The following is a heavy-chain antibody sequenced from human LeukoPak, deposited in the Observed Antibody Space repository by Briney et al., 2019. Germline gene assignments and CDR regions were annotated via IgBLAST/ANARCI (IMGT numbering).Heavy chain of an antibody. CDR1: GFTVSSNY. D-gene: IGHD2-2*01. Sequence: GGSLRLSCAASGFTVSSNYMSWVRQAPGKGLEWLAVISYDGSNKYYADSVKGRFTISRDNSKNTLYLQMNSLRAEDTAVYYCAKDTDLWRHCSNTSCPIDYWGQGTLVTVSS. CDR2: ISYDGSNK. CDR3: AKDTDLWRHCSNTSCPIDY. J-gene: IGHJ4*02. V-gene: IGHV3-30*18.